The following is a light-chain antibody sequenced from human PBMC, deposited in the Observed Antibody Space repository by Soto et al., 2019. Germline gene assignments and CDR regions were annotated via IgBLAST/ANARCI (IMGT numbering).Light chain of an antibody. CDR2: GAS. CDR3: QQYNHWPPYT. CDR1: QSVSSD. V-gene: IGKV3-15*01. Sequence: EIVMTHSPATLSVCPWDRVTLFCRASQSVSSDLAWYQQRPGQAPRLLIYGASTRATAIPARFSGTGSGTEFTLTISSLQSEDFAIYSCQQYNHWPPYTFGQGTRLEIK. J-gene: IGKJ5*01.